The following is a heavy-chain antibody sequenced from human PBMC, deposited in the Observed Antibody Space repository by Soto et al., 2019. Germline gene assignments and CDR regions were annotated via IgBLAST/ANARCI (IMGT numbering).Heavy chain of an antibody. V-gene: IGHV3-74*01. D-gene: IGHD6-13*01. CDR2: INSDGSRT. J-gene: IGHJ5*02. CDR3: ARVRVGSYNWFDP. Sequence: EVQLVESGGGLVQPGGSLRLSCAVSGFSFSSYWMHWVRQAPGKGLEWVSRINSDGSRTYYADSVKGRFTISRDNAKNTLYLQMNSLRAEDTAVYYCARVRVGSYNWFDPWGQGTVVTVSS. CDR1: GFSFSSYW.